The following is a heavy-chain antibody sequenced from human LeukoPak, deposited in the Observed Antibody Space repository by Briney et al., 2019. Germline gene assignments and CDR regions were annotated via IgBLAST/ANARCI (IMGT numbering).Heavy chain of an antibody. Sequence: GGSLRLSCTASGFTFSNAWMSWVRQAPGKGLEWVGRIKSKPAGGSTDYAAPIKGRFTISRDDSKNTLYLQVNSLKVEDTAVYYCTTDLKELGSGSTTGFQYWGQGTLVTVSS. CDR2: IKSKPAGGST. CDR1: GFTFSNAW. V-gene: IGHV3-15*01. D-gene: IGHD1-26*01. CDR3: TTDLKELGSGSTTGFQY. J-gene: IGHJ4*02.